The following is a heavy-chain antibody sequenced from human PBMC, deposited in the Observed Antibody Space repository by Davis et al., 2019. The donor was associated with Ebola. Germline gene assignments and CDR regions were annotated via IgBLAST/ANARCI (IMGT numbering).Heavy chain of an antibody. Sequence: ASVKVSCKASGYTFTSYYMHWVRQAPGQGLEWMGIINPSGGSTSYAQKFQGRVTMTRDTSTGTVYMELSSLSSTDTAVYYCASAGDPIVVVPAAIGYWGQGTLVTVSS. CDR2: INPSGGST. CDR1: GYTFTSYY. D-gene: IGHD2-2*02. J-gene: IGHJ4*02. V-gene: IGHV1-46*01. CDR3: ASAGDPIVVVPAAIGY.